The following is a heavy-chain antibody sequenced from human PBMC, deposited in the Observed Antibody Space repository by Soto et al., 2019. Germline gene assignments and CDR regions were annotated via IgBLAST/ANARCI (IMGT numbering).Heavy chain of an antibody. Sequence: QVQLVESGGGVVQPGRSLRLSCAASGFTFSSYAMHWVRQAPGKGLEWVAVISYDGSNKYYADSVKGRFTISRDNSKNTLYLQMNSLRAEDTAVYYCARGEAAAGGYFDYWGQGTLVIVSS. CDR1: GFTFSSYA. J-gene: IGHJ4*02. CDR2: ISYDGSNK. CDR3: ARGEAAAGGYFDY. V-gene: IGHV3-30-3*01. D-gene: IGHD6-13*01.